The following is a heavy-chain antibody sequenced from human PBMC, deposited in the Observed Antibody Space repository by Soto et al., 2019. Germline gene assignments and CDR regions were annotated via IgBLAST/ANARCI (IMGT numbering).Heavy chain of an antibody. CDR3: ERASYEVVAATVFDY. Sequence: SETLSLTCAVSGGSISSSNWWSWVRQPPGKGLEWIGEIYHSGSTNYNPSLKSRVTISVDKSKNQFSLKLSSVTAADTAVYYCERASYEVVAATVFDYWGQGTLVTVSS. V-gene: IGHV4-4*02. D-gene: IGHD2-15*01. CDR1: GGSISSSNW. J-gene: IGHJ4*02. CDR2: IYHSGST.